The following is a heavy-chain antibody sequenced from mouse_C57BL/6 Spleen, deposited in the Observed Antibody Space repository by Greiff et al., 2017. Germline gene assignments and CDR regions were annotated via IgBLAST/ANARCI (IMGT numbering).Heavy chain of an antibody. CDR2: ISYSGST. CDR1: GYSFTSGYD. V-gene: IGHV3-1*01. D-gene: IGHD2-1*01. CDR3: ARGGNYAYYFDY. Sequence: EVQLQQSGPGMVKPSQSLSLTCTVTGYSFTSGYDWHWIRHFPGNKLEWMGYISYSGSTNYNPSLKSRISITHDKSKNHVSQKLNSVTTEDTATYYCARGGNYAYYFDYWGQGTTLTVSS. J-gene: IGHJ2*01.